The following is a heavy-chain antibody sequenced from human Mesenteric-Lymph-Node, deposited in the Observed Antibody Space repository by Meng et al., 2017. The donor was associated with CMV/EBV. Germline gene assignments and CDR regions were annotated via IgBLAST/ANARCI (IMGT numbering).Heavy chain of an antibody. J-gene: IGHJ4*02. D-gene: IGHD3-22*01. CDR1: GYTFTAYY. CDR3: ARDDDSSGQRPGY. CDR2: INPNSGGT. Sequence: ASVKVSCKASGYTFTAYYLHWVRQAPGQGLEWMGWINPNSGGTKYAQKFQGRVTMTRDTSISTAYMELSRLRSDDTAVYYCARDDDSSGQRPGYWGQGALVTVSS. V-gene: IGHV1-2*02.